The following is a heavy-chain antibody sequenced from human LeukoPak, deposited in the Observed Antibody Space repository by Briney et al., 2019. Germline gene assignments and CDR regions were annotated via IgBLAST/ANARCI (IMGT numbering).Heavy chain of an antibody. D-gene: IGHD5-18*01. V-gene: IGHV3-11*06. CDR3: AREPPRGGYSYGYYY. Sequence: GGSLRLSCAASGFTSSDYYMSWIRQAPGKGLEWVSYISSSSSYTNYADSVKGRFTISRDNAKNSLYLQMNSLRAEDTAVYYCAREPPRGGYSYGYYYWGQGTLVTVSS. J-gene: IGHJ4*02. CDR1: GFTSSDYY. CDR2: ISSSSSYT.